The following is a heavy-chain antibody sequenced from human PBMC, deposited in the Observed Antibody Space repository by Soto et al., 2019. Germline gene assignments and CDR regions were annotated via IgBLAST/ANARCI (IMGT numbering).Heavy chain of an antibody. Sequence: QVQLVQSGAEVKKPGSSVKVSCKASGGTFSSYTISWVRQAPGQGLEWMGRIIPILGIANYEQKFQGRVKITADKATSTADVELSRLRSDDTAVYYWGSVPIEGREVYWGQGTLVTVSS. CDR3: GSVPIEGREVY. J-gene: IGHJ4*02. CDR2: IIPILGIA. CDR1: GGTFSSYT. V-gene: IGHV1-69*02.